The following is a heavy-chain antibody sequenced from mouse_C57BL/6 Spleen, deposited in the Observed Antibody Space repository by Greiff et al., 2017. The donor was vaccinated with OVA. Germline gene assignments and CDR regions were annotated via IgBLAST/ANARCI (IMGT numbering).Heavy chain of an antibody. CDR1: GYTFTSYW. CDR2: IYPSDSET. V-gene: IGHV1-61*01. Sequence: QVQLQQPGAELVRPGSSVQLSCKASGYTFTSYWMDWVKQRPGQGLEWIGNIYPSDSETHYNQKFKDKATLTVDKSSSTAYMQLSSLTSEDSAVYYCARGTYYFDYWGQGTTLTVSS. D-gene: IGHD5-1*01. CDR3: ARGTYYFDY. J-gene: IGHJ2*01.